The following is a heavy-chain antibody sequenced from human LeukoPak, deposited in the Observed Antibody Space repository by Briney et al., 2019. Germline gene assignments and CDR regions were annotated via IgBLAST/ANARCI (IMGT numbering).Heavy chain of an antibody. V-gene: IGHV4-59*01. J-gene: IGHJ5*02. CDR1: GGSISSYY. D-gene: IGHD3-10*01. CDR3: ARGEGRRLGFDP. CDR2: IYYSGST. Sequence: SETLSLTCTVSGGSISSYYWSWIRQPPGKELEWIGYIYYSGSTNYNPSLKSRVTISVDTSKNQFSLKLRSVTAADTAVYYCARGEGRRLGFDPWGQGTLVTVSS.